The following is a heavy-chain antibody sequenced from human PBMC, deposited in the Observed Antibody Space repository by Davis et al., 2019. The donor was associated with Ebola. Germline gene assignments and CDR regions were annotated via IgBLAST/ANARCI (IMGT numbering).Heavy chain of an antibody. CDR1: GGSISSYY. CDR2: IYTSGST. J-gene: IGHJ4*02. D-gene: IGHD6-13*01. V-gene: IGHV4-4*07. CDR3: ARDQLPLSAAAGTFDY. Sequence: PSETLSLTCTVSGGSISSYYWSWIRQPAGKGLEWIGRIYTSGSTNYNPSLKSRVTMSVDTSKNQFSLKLSSVTAADTAVYYCARDQLPLSAAAGTFDYWGQGTLVTVSS.